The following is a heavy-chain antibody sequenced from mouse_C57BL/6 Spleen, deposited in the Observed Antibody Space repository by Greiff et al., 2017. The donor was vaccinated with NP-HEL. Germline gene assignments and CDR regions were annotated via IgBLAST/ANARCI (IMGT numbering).Heavy chain of an antibody. CDR3: ARRTYYSNFDY. J-gene: IGHJ2*01. CDR2: IDPSDSYT. D-gene: IGHD2-5*01. V-gene: IGHV1-69*01. Sequence: QVQLQQPGAELVMPGASVKLSCKASGYTFTSYWMHWVKQRPGQGLEWIGEIDPSDSYTNSNQKFKGKSTLTVDKSSSTAYMQLSSLTSEDSAVYYCARRTYYSNFDYWGQGTTLTVSS. CDR1: GYTFTSYW.